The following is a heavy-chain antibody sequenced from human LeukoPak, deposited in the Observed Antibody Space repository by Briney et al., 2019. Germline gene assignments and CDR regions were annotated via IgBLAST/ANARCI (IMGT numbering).Heavy chain of an antibody. J-gene: IGHJ4*02. CDR3: ARDRDGYNSFDY. CDR2: IYYSGSS. Sequence: PSQTLSLTCTVSGGSINNGGYYWSWIRQHPGTGLEWIGYIYYSGSSYYNPSLRSRVTISVDTSKNHFSLKLSSVTDADTAVYYCARDRDGYNSFDYWGQGTLVTVSS. D-gene: IGHD5-24*01. V-gene: IGHV4-31*03. CDR1: GGSINNGGYY.